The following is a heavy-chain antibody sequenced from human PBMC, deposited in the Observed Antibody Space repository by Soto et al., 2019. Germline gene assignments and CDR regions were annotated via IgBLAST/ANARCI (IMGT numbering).Heavy chain of an antibody. Sequence: QVQLQESGPGLVKPSETLSLTCTVSGGSISSYYWSWIRQPPGKGLEWIGYIYYSGSTNYNPSLKGRVTISVDTSKNQFSLKLSSVTAADTAVYYCARDSKSRGYGMDVWGQGTTVTVSS. CDR3: ARDSKSRGYGMDV. V-gene: IGHV4-59*01. J-gene: IGHJ6*02. D-gene: IGHD3-10*01. CDR2: IYYSGST. CDR1: GGSISSYY.